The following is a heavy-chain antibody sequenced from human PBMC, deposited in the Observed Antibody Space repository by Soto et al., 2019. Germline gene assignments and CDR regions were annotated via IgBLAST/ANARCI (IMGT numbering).Heavy chain of an antibody. CDR3: ARDGKVETDKGGYYYYDMDV. V-gene: IGHV4-61*01. Sequence: SETLSLTCTVSGASVSSGIYYWTWIRQPPGKGLEWIGNIFSSGSTNYNPSLKSRVTISLDTSKDLFSLRLSSVTAADTAVYYCARDGKVETDKGGYYYYDMDVWGLGTTVTVSS. CDR2: IFSSGST. J-gene: IGHJ6*02. CDR1: GASVSSGIYY. D-gene: IGHD3-10*01.